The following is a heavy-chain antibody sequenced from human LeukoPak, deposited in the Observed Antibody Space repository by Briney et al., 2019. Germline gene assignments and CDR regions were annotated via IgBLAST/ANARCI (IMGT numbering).Heavy chain of an antibody. V-gene: IGHV4-38-2*02. J-gene: IGHJ4*02. D-gene: IGHD5/OR15-5a*01. CDR1: GYSISSGYY. CDR2: IYHSGIT. CDR3: ATLVSTRYYFDY. Sequence: ETLSLTCTVSGYSISSGYYWGWIRQPPGKGLEWIGNIYHSGITYYNHFNSSLKSRVTISIDTSKNQFSLRLTSVTAADTAVYFCATLVSTRYYFDYWGQGTLVTVSS.